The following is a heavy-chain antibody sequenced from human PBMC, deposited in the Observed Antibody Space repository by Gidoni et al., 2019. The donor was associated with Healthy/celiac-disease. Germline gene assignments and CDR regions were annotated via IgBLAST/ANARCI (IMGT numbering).Heavy chain of an antibody. CDR1: GYTFTSLG. D-gene: IGHD2-21*01. Sequence: QVQLVQSGAEVKKPGASVKVSCTASGYTFTSLGISWVRQAPGKGLEWMGWINAYYGNTSYAQKLQGEVTMTTDTYTSTAYMELRSLRSGDTAVYYCARGASDGDYWGQGTLVTVSS. CDR3: ARGASDGDY. V-gene: IGHV1-18*01. J-gene: IGHJ4*02. CDR2: INAYYGNT.